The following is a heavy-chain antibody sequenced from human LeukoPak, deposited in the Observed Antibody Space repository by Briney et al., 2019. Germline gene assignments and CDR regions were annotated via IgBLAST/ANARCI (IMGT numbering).Heavy chain of an antibody. CDR2: IWYDGSNK. D-gene: IGHD3-10*01. CDR1: GFTFSSYG. J-gene: IGHJ4*02. CDR3: AKDLLGAFDY. V-gene: IGHV3-30*02. Sequence: PGGSLRLSCAASGFTFSSYGMHWVRQAPGKGLEWVAFIWYDGSNKYYADSVKGRFTISRDNSKNTLYLQMNSLRAEDTAVYYCAKDLLGAFDYWGQGTLVTVSS.